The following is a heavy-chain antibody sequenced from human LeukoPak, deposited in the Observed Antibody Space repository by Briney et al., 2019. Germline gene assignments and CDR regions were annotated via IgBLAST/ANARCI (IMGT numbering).Heavy chain of an antibody. D-gene: IGHD6-19*01. CDR3: ARESRGSDYDS. J-gene: IGHJ4*02. CDR2: VNPNSGGT. V-gene: IGHV1-2*02. Sequence: ASVKVSCKASGYTFTGYYIHWVRQPPAQGLEWMGWVNPNSGGTNYAQKFQGRVTMTRDTSISTAYMELSRLTSDDTAVYYCARESRGSDYDSWGQGTLVTVSS. CDR1: GYTFTGYY.